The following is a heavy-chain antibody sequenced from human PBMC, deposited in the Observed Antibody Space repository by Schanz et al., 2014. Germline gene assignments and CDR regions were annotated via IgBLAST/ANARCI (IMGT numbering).Heavy chain of an antibody. CDR2: INLSGGST. D-gene: IGHD3-10*01. J-gene: IGHJ6*02. CDR1: GYTFTSYS. CDR3: ARDGGEVVRGVSEGVNHYYYGMDV. Sequence: QVQLVQSGAEVKKPGASVKVSCKASGYTFTSYSMHWVRQAPGQGLEWMGIINLSGGSTNNAQKCQGRLTMTRDTSTSTVYMELSSLRSEDTAVYYCARDGGEVVRGVSEGVNHYYYGMDVWGQGTTVTVSS. V-gene: IGHV1-46*03.